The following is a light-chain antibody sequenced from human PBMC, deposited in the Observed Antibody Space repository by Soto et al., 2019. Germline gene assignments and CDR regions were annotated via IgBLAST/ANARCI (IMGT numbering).Light chain of an antibody. Sequence: EVVLTQSPVTLSLSPGERATLSCRASQSVSSSYLAWYQQKPGQAPRLLIYGASSRATGIPDRFSGSGSGTDFTLTISRLEPEEFAVYYCQEYGSSQITVSQGTRLEI. V-gene: IGKV3-20*01. CDR3: QEYGSSQIT. CDR2: GAS. J-gene: IGKJ5*01. CDR1: QSVSSSY.